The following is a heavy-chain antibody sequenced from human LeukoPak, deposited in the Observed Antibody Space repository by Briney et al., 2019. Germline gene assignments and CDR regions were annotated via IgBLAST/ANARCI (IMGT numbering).Heavy chain of an antibody. J-gene: IGHJ4*02. CDR2: IYHSGSA. CDR1: GGSIGSGNYY. Sequence: SQTLSLTCTVSGGSIGSGNYYWSWIRQHPGQGLEWDGYIYHSGSAYYNPPLKSRRTMSVDPSKNQFSLKLSSVTAADTAVYYCARVVPSYYDGSGYYFDYWGQGARVTVSS. V-gene: IGHV4-31*03. CDR3: ARVVPSYYDGSGYYFDY. D-gene: IGHD3-22*01.